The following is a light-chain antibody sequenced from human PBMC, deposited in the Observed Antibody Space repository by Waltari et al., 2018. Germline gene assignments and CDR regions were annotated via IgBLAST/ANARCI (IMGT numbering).Light chain of an antibody. Sequence: DIQITQSPSSLSASIGDRVIITCQASEDINNYLNWYQQKPGKAPKLLIYDASKLETGVPSRFSGSRSGTDFTLTISSLQPEDIATFYCQQYDNFPFSFGGGTKVEIK. CDR3: QQYDNFPFS. J-gene: IGKJ4*01. V-gene: IGKV1-33*01. CDR2: DAS. CDR1: EDINNY.